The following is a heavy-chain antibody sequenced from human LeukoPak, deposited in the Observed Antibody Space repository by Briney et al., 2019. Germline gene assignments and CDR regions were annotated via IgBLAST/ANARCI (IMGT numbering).Heavy chain of an antibody. Sequence: ASVKVSCKVSGYTLTELSMHWVRQAPGKGLEWMGGFDPEDGETIYAQKFQGRVTMTEDKSTHTAYMELSSLRSEDTAVYYCATPGDYYGSGSYSIFPFDYWGQGTLVTVSS. D-gene: IGHD3-10*01. CDR2: FDPEDGET. CDR1: GYTLTELS. CDR3: ATPGDYYGSGSYSIFPFDY. V-gene: IGHV1-24*01. J-gene: IGHJ4*02.